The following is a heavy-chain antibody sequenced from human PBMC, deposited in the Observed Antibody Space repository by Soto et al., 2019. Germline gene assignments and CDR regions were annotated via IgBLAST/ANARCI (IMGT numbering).Heavy chain of an antibody. CDR3: ATLPPRIVGCRLPIAT. D-gene: IGHD2-21*01. CDR1: GGSISSTNW. V-gene: IGHV4-4*02. CDR2: TYHTGSP. J-gene: IGHJ5*02. Sequence: QVQLRESGPRLVKTSGTLSLTCAVSGGSISSTNWWTWVRQTPGKGLEWIGVTYHTGSPTCSPSHRARSTISADKSNNRFSLILISVTAADTVVHYCATLPPRIVGCRLPIATWCQGILVSVS.